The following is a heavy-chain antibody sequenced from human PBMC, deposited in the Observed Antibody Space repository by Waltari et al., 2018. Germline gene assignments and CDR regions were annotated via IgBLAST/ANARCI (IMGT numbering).Heavy chain of an antibody. Sequence: QVQLQQWGAGLLKPSETLSLTCAVYGGSFSGYYWSWIRQHPGQGLEWMGEINHSGSTNYNPSLKSRVTISVDTSKNQFSLKLSSGTAADTAVYYCASCLSGGGSPWDYWGQGTLVTVSS. J-gene: IGHJ4*02. CDR1: GGSFSGYY. CDR2: INHSGST. CDR3: ASCLSGGGSPWDY. D-gene: IGHD2-15*01. V-gene: IGHV4-34*01.